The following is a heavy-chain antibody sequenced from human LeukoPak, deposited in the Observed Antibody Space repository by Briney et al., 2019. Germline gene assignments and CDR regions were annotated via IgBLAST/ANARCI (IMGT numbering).Heavy chain of an antibody. CDR2: ISSSSSYI. V-gene: IGHV3-21*01. J-gene: IGHJ6*03. CDR1: GFTFSSYS. Sequence: GGSLRLSCAASGFTFSSYSMTWVRQAPGKGLEWVSSISSSSSYIYYADSVKGRFTISRDNAKNSLYLQMNSLRAEDTAVYYCARESHSYYYYMDVWGKGTTVTVSS. CDR3: ARESHSYYYYMDV.